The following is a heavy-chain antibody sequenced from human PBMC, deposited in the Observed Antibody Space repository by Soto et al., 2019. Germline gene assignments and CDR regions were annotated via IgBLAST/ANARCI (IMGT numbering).Heavy chain of an antibody. CDR2: ISWNSGSI. V-gene: IGHV3-9*01. D-gene: IGHD3-9*01. Sequence: EVQLVESGGGLVQPGRSLRLSCAASGFTFDDYAMHWVRQAPGKGLEWVSGISWNSGSIGYADSVKGRFTISRDNAKNSLYLQMNSLRAEDTAFYYCAKATTLSLRYPLDYWGQGTLVTVSS. J-gene: IGHJ4*02. CDR1: GFTFDDYA. CDR3: AKATTLSLRYPLDY.